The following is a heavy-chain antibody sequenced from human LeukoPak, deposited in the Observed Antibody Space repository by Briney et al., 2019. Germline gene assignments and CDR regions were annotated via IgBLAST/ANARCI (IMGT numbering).Heavy chain of an antibody. V-gene: IGHV3-43*02. CDR1: GFTFDDYA. D-gene: IGHD5-18*01. CDR3: AKGSIPDTAREIYYFDY. CDR2: ISGDGGST. J-gene: IGHJ4*02. Sequence: GGSLRLSCAASGFTFDDYAMHWVRQAPGKGLEWVSLISGDGGSTYYADSVKGRFTISRDNSKNSLYLQMNSLRTEDTALYYCAKGSIPDTAREIYYFDYWGQGTLVTVSS.